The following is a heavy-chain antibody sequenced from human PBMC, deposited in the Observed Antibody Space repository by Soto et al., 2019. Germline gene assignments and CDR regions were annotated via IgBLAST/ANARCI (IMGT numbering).Heavy chain of an antibody. CDR2: IYHSGST. CDR1: GGSISSYY. D-gene: IGHD6-13*01. V-gene: IGHV4-59*08. J-gene: IGHJ5*02. CDR3: ARRGSSSWYGWFDP. Sequence: QVQLQESGPGLVKPSETLSLTCTVSGGSISSYYWSWIRQPPGKGLEWIGYIYHSGSTNYNPSLKSRVTISVDTSKNQFSLKLSYVTAADTAVYYCARRGSSSWYGWFDPWGQGTLVTVSS.